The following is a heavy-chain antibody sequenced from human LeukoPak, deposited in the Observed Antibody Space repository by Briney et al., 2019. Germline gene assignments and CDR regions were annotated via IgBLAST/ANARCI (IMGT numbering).Heavy chain of an antibody. CDR1: GFTFSTCG. Sequence: GGSLRLSCTASGFTFSTCGMTWVRQAPGRGLEWVSSVDGGGGGTYYADSVKGRFTISRDNSKDTLYLQMNGLRAEDTAVYFCAKQSAGSAAWYSLHYDFWGQGTLVTVSS. CDR3: AKQSAGSAAWYSLHYDF. V-gene: IGHV3-23*01. J-gene: IGHJ4*02. CDR2: VDGGGGGT. D-gene: IGHD6-13*01.